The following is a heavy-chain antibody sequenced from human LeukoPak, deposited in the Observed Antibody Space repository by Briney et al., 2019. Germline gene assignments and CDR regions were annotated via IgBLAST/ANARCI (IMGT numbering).Heavy chain of an antibody. V-gene: IGHV3-7*03. CDR3: AKDQDIVGASFDY. CDR1: GFTFSNYW. Sequence: GGSLRLSCAASGFTFSNYWMSWVRQAPGKGLEWVGNIKQDGSEKYYVDSVKGRFTISRDNSKNTLYLQMNSLRAEDTAVYYCAKDQDIVGASFDYWGQGTLVTVSS. J-gene: IGHJ4*02. CDR2: IKQDGSEK. D-gene: IGHD1-26*01.